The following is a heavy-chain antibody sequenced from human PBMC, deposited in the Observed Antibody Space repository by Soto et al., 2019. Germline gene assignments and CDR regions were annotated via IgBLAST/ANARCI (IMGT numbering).Heavy chain of an antibody. CDR3: AKDREYPRDYCHY. D-gene: IGHD6-6*01. CDR2: VSPNGQGI. Sequence: HVGFLSLSCSASGFPLSSYGMSWVRPAPGKGLEWVSAVSPNGQGIYYADSVRGRFTISRDISKNTVFMHMDSLRAEDTAVDYCAKDREYPRDYCHYCGQGPLVTGSA. J-gene: IGHJ4*02. V-gene: IGHV3-23*01. CDR1: GFPLSSYG.